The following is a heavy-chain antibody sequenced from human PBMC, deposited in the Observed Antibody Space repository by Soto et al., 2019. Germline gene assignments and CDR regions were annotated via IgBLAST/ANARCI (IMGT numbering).Heavy chain of an antibody. V-gene: IGHV3-9*01. D-gene: IGHD3-10*01. CDR1: GFTFDDYA. CDR3: AKRAGWFGDPMDAFDI. J-gene: IGHJ3*02. CDR2: ISWNSGSI. Sequence: GGSLRLSCAASGFTFDDYAMHWVRQAPGKGLEWVSGISWNSGSIGYADSVKGRFTISRDNAKNSLYLQMNSLRAEDTALYYCAKRAGWFGDPMDAFDIWGQGTMVTVSS.